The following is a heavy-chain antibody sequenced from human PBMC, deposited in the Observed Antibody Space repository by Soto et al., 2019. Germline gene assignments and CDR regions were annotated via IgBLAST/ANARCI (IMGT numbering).Heavy chain of an antibody. J-gene: IGHJ6*02. Sequence: SETLSLTCTPAGRSISSGSSYWGWIRQPPGKGLEWIGDIHYIGNIYYNPSLRGRVSISVGRCKFLFSLKLSSVTAADTAVYVCAREDDGGDRAYYGLDVWGQGTTVTVS. CDR3: AREDDGGDRAYYGLDV. CDR1: GRSISSGSSY. CDR2: IHYIGNI. V-gene: IGHV4-39*02. D-gene: IGHD2-21*02.